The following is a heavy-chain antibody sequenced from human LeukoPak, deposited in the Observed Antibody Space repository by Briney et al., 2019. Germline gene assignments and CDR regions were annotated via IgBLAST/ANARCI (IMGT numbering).Heavy chain of an antibody. CDR2: ISGSGGDT. CDR1: GSTFSTYA. J-gene: IGHJ4*02. D-gene: IGHD5-18*01. V-gene: IGHV3-23*01. Sequence: GGSLRLSCAASGSTFSTYAMSWVRQAPGKGLEWVSTISGSGGDTYYADSVKGRFTISRDSSKNTLYLQMNSLRAEDTAVYYCAKERDTAMVSWYYFDYWGQGTLVTVSS. CDR3: AKERDTAMVSWYYFDY.